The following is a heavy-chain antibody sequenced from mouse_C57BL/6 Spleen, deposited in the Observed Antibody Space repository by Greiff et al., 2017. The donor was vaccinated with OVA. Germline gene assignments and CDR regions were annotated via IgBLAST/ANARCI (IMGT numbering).Heavy chain of an antibody. Sequence: DVQLVESGGGLVKPGGSLKLSCAASGFTFSSYAMSWVRQTPEKRLEWVATISDGGSYTYYPDNVKGRFTISRDNAKNNLYLQMSHLKSEDTAMYYCARPTIVTAWFAYWGQGTLVTVSA. V-gene: IGHV5-4*01. CDR1: GFTFSSYA. CDR3: ARPTIVTAWFAY. J-gene: IGHJ3*01. D-gene: IGHD2-5*01. CDR2: ISDGGSYT.